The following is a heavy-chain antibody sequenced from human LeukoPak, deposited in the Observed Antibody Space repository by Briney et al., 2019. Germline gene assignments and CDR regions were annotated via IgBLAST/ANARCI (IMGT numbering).Heavy chain of an antibody. J-gene: IGHJ3*02. V-gene: IGHV1-58*02. Sequence: GASVKVSCKASGFTFTSSAMQWVRQARGQRLEWIGWIVVGSGNTNYAQKFQERVTITRDMSTSTAYMELSSLRSEDTAVYYCAADPGEANDAFDIWGQGTMVTVSS. CDR1: GFTFTSSA. CDR2: IVVGSGNT. CDR3: AADPGEANDAFDI. D-gene: IGHD1-26*01.